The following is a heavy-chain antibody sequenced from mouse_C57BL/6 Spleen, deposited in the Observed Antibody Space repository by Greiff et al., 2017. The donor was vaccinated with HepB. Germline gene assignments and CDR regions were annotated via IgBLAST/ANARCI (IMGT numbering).Heavy chain of an antibody. V-gene: IGHV6-3*01. D-gene: IGHD2-12*01. CDR1: GFTFSNYW. CDR2: IRLKSDNYAT. CDR3: TTQLRYFDV. Sequence: EVMLVESGGGLVQPGGSMKLSCVASGFTFSNYWMNWVRQSPEKGLEWVAQIRLKSDNYATHYAESVKGRFTISRDDSKSSVYLQMNNLRAEDTGIYYCTTQLRYFDVWGTGTTVTVSS. J-gene: IGHJ1*03.